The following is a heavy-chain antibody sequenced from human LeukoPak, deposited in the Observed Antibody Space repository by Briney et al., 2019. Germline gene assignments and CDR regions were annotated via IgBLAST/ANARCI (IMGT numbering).Heavy chain of an antibody. D-gene: IGHD3-10*01. CDR2: IKQDGSEK. CDR3: ARDQLWFGDDAFDI. V-gene: IGHV3-7*01. Sequence: GGSLRLSCAASGFTFSSYWMSWVRQAPGKGLEWVANIKQDGSEKYYVDSVKGRFTISRDNAKNSLYLQMSSLRAEDTAVYYCARDQLWFGDDAFDIWGQGTMVTVSS. CDR1: GFTFSSYW. J-gene: IGHJ3*02.